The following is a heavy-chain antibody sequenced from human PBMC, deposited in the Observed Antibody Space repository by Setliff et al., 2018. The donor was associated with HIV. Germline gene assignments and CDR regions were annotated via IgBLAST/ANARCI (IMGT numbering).Heavy chain of an antibody. CDR2: ISYGSTWV. Sequence: GGSLRLSCAASGFTFSTYCMNWVRQAPGKGLEWVSSISYGSTWVYYSDSVKGRFTISRDDAKNSLFLQVDSLTAEDTAVYYCARSWSGLWAIDNWGQGALVTVSS. D-gene: IGHD3-3*01. V-gene: IGHV3-21*01. CDR1: GFTFSTYC. J-gene: IGHJ4*02. CDR3: ARSWSGLWAIDN.